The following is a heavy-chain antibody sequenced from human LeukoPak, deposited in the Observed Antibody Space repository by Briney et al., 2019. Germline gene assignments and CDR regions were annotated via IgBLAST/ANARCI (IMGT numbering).Heavy chain of an antibody. CDR2: ISSSSSYI. V-gene: IGHV3-21*01. J-gene: IGHJ4*02. D-gene: IGHD4-17*01. Sequence: EWVSSISSSSSYIYYADSVKGRFTISRDNAKNSLYLQMNSLRAEDTAVYYCASDGDYVGYWGQGTLVTVSS. CDR3: ASDGDYVGY.